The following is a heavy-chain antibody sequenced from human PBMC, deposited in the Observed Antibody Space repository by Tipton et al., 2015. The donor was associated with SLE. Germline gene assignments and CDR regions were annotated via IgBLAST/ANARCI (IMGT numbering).Heavy chain of an antibody. J-gene: IGHJ5*02. CDR1: GGSIRSSSLY. Sequence: TLSLTCTVSGGSIRSSSLYWGWIRQSPGKGLEWIGSSLYSGNLYHNPSLKSRVTISIDTSKNHFSLRLTSVTAADTAVYFCARHGTGSVRFDLWGQGTLVTVSS. V-gene: IGHV4-39*07. CDR3: ARHGTGSVRFDL. D-gene: IGHD6-25*01. CDR2: SLYSGNL.